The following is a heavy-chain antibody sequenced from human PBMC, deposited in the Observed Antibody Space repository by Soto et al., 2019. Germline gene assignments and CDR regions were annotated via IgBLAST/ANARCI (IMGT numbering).Heavy chain of an antibody. Sequence: XSVKVSCTASGCPFTSYYMHWVRQAPGQGLEWMGIINPSGGSTSYAQKFQGRVTMTRDTSTSTVYMELSSLRSEDTAVYYCARDDPRIQLWFDYWGQGTLVTVSS. CDR3: ARDDPRIQLWFDY. CDR2: INPSGGST. J-gene: IGHJ5*01. D-gene: IGHD5-18*01. V-gene: IGHV1-46*01. CDR1: GCPFTSYY.